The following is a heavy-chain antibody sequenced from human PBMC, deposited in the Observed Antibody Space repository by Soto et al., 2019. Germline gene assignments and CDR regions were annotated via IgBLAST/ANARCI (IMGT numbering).Heavy chain of an antibody. D-gene: IGHD1-7*01. J-gene: IGHJ4*02. V-gene: IGHV3-23*01. CDR2: SSATGAGT. CDR3: AKDRRAGGNYGFYSDF. CDR1: GFTFSSYG. Sequence: EVQLLESGGGLVQPGGSLRLSCAASGFTFSSYGMTWVRQAPGKGLEWVSFSSATGAGTYYADSVKGRFNISRDNSKNTLYLQMTSLRADDTAVYYCAKDRRAGGNYGFYSDFWGQGPGVIVSS.